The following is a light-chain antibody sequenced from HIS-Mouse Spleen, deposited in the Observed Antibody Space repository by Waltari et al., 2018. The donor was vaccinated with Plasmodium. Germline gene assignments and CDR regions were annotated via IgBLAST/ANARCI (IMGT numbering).Light chain of an antibody. Sequence: EIVMTQSPATLSVSPGERATLSCRASQSVSSNSAWYQQKPGQAPRLLIYGASTRATGIPARFSGRGSGTEFTLTISSLQSEDFAVYYCQQYNNWSFTFGPGTKVDIK. CDR1: QSVSSN. V-gene: IGKV3-15*01. CDR3: QQYNNWSFT. CDR2: GAS. J-gene: IGKJ3*01.